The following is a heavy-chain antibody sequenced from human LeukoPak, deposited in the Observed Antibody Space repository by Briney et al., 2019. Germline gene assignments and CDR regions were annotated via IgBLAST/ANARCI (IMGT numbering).Heavy chain of an antibody. CDR2: VYYSGTT. V-gene: IGHV4-39*01. Sequence: PSETLSLTCSVSGDSISSSTYYWAWIRQPPGKGLEWIGRVYYSGTTYHNPSLMSRVTTSVDTSKNQFSLRLSSVTAADTAVYYCARGYHDFWSGYYYNSYFDYWGQGALVTVSS. J-gene: IGHJ4*02. CDR3: ARGYHDFWSGYYYNSYFDY. CDR1: GDSISSSTYY. D-gene: IGHD3-3*01.